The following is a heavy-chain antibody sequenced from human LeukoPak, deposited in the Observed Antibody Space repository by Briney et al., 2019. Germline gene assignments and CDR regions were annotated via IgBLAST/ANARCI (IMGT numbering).Heavy chain of an antibody. CDR1: GGTFSSYA. CDR2: IIPIFGTA. Sequence: ASVKVSCKASGGTFSSYATSWVRHAPGQGLEWVGGIIPIFGTANSAQTSQGRATITTDESTSTAYMELSSLRTEDTVVYYCARGNYMDVWGKGTTVTVSS. V-gene: IGHV1-69*05. J-gene: IGHJ6*03. CDR3: ARGNYMDV.